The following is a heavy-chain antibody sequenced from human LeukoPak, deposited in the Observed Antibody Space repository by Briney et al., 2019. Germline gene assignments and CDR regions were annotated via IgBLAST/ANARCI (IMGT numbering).Heavy chain of an antibody. CDR1: GYSFISYW. CDR2: IYPGDSDT. D-gene: IGHD4-17*01. CDR3: ARHYRYYYYGMDV. Sequence: GESLKISCKGSGYSFISYWIGWVRQMPGKGLEWMGIIYPGDSDTRYSPSFQGQVTISADKSISTAYLQWSSLKASDTALYYCARHYRYYYYGMDVWGQGTTVTVSS. J-gene: IGHJ6*02. V-gene: IGHV5-51*01.